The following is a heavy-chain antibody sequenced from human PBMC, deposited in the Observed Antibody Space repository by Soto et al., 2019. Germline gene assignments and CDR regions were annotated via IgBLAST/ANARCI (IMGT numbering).Heavy chain of an antibody. CDR2: IIPIFGTA. D-gene: IGHD5-18*01. V-gene: IGHV1-69*13. CDR1: GGTFSSYA. Sequence: ASVKVSCKSSGGTFSSYAISWVRQAPGQGLEWMGGIIPIFGTANYAQKFQGRVTITADESTSTAYMELSSLRSEDTAVYYCARNLDTAMVTLGQDYYYYGMDVWGQGTTVTVSS. CDR3: ARNLDTAMVTLGQDYYYYGMDV. J-gene: IGHJ6*02.